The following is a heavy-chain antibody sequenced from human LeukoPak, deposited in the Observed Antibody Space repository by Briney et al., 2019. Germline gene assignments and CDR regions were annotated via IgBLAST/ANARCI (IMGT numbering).Heavy chain of an antibody. D-gene: IGHD3-10*01. Sequence: SETLSLTCTVSGGSISSGGNSWSWIRQPPGKGLEWIGSIYYSGSTYYNPSLKSRVTISVDTSKNQFSLKLSSVTAADTAVYYCARGGITMVRGVISRFDYWGQGTLVTVSS. V-gene: IGHV4-31*03. CDR1: GGSISSGGNS. CDR2: IYYSGST. CDR3: ARGGITMVRGVISRFDY. J-gene: IGHJ4*02.